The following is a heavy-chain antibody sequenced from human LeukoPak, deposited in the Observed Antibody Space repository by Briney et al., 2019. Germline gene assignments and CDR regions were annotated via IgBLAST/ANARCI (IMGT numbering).Heavy chain of an antibody. V-gene: IGHV1-18*01. CDR1: GYTFTSYG. CDR3: ARELPGTGPFDS. D-gene: IGHD6-13*01. CDR2: ISAYNGNT. Sequence: ASVKVSCKASGYTFTSYGFSWVRQAPGQGLEWMGWISAYNGNTNYAQKLQGRVTMTTDTSTSTAYMELRSLRSDDTAVYYCARELPGTGPFDSWGQGTLATVSS. J-gene: IGHJ4*02.